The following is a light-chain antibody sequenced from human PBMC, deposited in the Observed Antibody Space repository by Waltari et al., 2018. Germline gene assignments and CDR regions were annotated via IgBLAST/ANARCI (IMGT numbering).Light chain of an antibody. CDR1: SRHSTYP. CDR2: VNGDGSH. J-gene: IGLJ1*01. Sequence: QPVLTQSPSASASLGASVKLTCTQSSRHSTYPIAWHQQQPEKGPRFLMKVNGDGSHTKGDGIPDRFSVSSSGAERYLTISVLQSDDEADYYCQTWGAGIRVFGTGTKVTVL. CDR3: QTWGAGIRV. V-gene: IGLV4-69*01.